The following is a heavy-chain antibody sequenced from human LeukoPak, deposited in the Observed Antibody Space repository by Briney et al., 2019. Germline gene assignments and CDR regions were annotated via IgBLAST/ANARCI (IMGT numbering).Heavy chain of an antibody. V-gene: IGHV4-38-2*02. J-gene: IGHJ4*02. D-gene: IGHD6-19*01. CDR2: VHHSGVA. CDR3: ARARVIAVAGTDY. Sequence: SETLSLTCTVSGYSISSGYYWGWIRQPPGKGLEWIGSVHHSGVAYYNPSLKSRVTISLDTSKNQFSLKLISVTAADTAVYYCARARVIAVAGTDYWGQGILVTVSS. CDR1: GYSISSGYY.